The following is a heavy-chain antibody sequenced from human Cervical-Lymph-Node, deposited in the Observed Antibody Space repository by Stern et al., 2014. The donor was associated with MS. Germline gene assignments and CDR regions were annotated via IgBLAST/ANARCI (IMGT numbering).Heavy chain of an antibody. Sequence: VQLVESGAGVVQPGRSLRLSCAASGFTFSTYALHWVRQAPGQGLEWVAVVSYGGGNKYYADSVRGRFTISKNNSKNTLYLQMNSLRAEDAAVYYCAGAPLWWLRDYWGQGTLVTVSS. D-gene: IGHD5-12*01. CDR1: GFTFSTYA. J-gene: IGHJ4*02. CDR2: VSYGGGNK. CDR3: AGAPLWWLRDY. V-gene: IGHV3-30*04.